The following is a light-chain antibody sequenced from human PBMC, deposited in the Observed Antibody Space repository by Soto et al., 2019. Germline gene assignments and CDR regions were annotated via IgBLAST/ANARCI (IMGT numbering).Light chain of an antibody. CDR3: SRYTGSSTRVV. Sequence: QSALPQPASVSGSPGQSITISCTGTSSDVGGYNFVSWYQQHPGKAPKLMIYDVSNRPSGVSNRFSGAKSGNTASLTISCRQADDEAAYYCSRYTGSSTRVVFGGGTKLTVL. J-gene: IGLJ2*01. CDR2: DVS. CDR1: SSDVGGYNF. V-gene: IGLV2-14*01.